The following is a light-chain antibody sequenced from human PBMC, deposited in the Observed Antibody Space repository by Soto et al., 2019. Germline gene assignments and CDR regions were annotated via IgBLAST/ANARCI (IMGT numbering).Light chain of an antibody. V-gene: IGKV3-20*01. CDR3: QQYGSSPRT. Sequence: EIVLTQSPGTPSLSPGARATPSRRSSQSVSSSYLAWYQQKPGQAPRLLIHGAYSRATGITDRFSGSGSGTDFTLTISRLEPEDFAVYYCQQYGSSPRTLGPGTKVDIK. J-gene: IGKJ1*01. CDR2: GAY. CDR1: QSVSSSY.